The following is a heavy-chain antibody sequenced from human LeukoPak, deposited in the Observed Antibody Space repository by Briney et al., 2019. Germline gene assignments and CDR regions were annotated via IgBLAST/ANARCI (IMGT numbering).Heavy chain of an antibody. J-gene: IGHJ4*02. Sequence: SETLSLTCTVSGGSISSSSYYWGWLRQPPGKGLEWIGSIYYSGSTYYNPSLKSRVTISVDTSKNQLSLKLSSVTAADTAVYFCARSGGLWLLTYYFDYWGQGTLVTVSS. CDR3: ARSGGLWLLTYYFDY. CDR1: GGSISSSSYY. CDR2: IYYSGST. V-gene: IGHV4-39*07. D-gene: IGHD3-22*01.